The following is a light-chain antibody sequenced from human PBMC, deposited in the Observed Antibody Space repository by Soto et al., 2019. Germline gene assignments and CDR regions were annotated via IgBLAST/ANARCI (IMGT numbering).Light chain of an antibody. J-gene: IGKJ3*01. CDR2: AAS. V-gene: IGKV1-39*01. Sequence: DIQMTQSPSSLSASVGDRVTITCRASQSISSYLNWYQQKPGKAPKLLIYAASSLQGGVPSRFSGSGSGTDFTLTISSLQPEDFATYYCQQSYSTPGVFTFGPGTKVDIK. CDR3: QQSYSTPGVFT. CDR1: QSISSY.